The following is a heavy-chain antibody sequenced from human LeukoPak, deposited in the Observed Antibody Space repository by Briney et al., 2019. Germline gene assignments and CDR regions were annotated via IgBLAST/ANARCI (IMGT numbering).Heavy chain of an antibody. CDR2: INHSGST. CDR3: ARGRYYYDSSGYYYVIRDNYFDY. V-gene: IGHV4-30-2*01. Sequence: PSQTLSLTCAVSGGSISSGGYSWSWIRQPPGKGLEWIGEINHSGSTNYNPSLKSRVTISVDTSKNQFSLKLSSVTAADTAVYYCARGRYYYDSSGYYYVIRDNYFDYWGQGTLVTVSS. J-gene: IGHJ4*02. CDR1: GGSISSGGYS. D-gene: IGHD3-22*01.